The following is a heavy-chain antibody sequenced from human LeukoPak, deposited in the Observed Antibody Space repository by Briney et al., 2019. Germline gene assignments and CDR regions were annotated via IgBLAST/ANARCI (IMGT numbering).Heavy chain of an antibody. D-gene: IGHD3-22*01. CDR2: ISGSGGST. CDR3: AKEDYDSSGYYAYYFDY. J-gene: IGHJ4*02. CDR1: GFTFSSYA. Sequence: GGSLRLSCAASGFTFSSYAMSWVRQVPGKGLEWVSAISGSGGSTYYADSVKGRFTISRDNSKNTLYLQMNSLRAEDTAVYYCAKEDYDSSGYYAYYFDYWGQGTLVTVSS. V-gene: IGHV3-23*01.